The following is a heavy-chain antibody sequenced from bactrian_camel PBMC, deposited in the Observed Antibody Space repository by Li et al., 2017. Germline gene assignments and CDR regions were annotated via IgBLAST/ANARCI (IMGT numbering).Heavy chain of an antibody. Sequence: DVQLVESGGGLVQPGVSLTLSCEASGFTFSIHAMNWVRQAPGKGLEWVSIINRGGTTYYADSMKGRFTISRDNATNTVYLQTNSLKPEDTAVYYSVALYGGSWFVPTDWGQGTQVTVS. CDR3: VALYGGSWFVPTD. V-gene: IGHV3S35*01. J-gene: IGHJ4*01. CDR2: INRGGTT. CDR1: GFTFSIHA. D-gene: IGHD6*01.